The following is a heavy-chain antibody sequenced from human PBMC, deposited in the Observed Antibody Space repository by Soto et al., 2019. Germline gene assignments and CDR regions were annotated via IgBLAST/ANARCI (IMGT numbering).Heavy chain of an antibody. D-gene: IGHD3-22*01. Sequence: QVQLQESGPGLVKPSETLSLTCAVSGDSISSYYCMWIRQPPGKGLESIGYLYYGRSANYNTSLKSRFTLSVDTSTNQCSLTLSSMTAADTAVYYCALRSMAVVPEYWGQGTLVTVSS. V-gene: IGHV4-59*01. CDR2: LYYGRSA. CDR3: ALRSMAVVPEY. CDR1: GDSISSYY. J-gene: IGHJ4*02.